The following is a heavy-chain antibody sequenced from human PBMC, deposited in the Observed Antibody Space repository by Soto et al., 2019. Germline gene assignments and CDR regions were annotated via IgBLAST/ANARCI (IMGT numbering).Heavy chain of an antibody. J-gene: IGHJ6*02. CDR2: IYPGDSDT. V-gene: IGHV5-51*01. CDR1: GYSFTSYW. CDR3: ARPLYYYDSSGYYYYGMDV. Sequence: GESLKISCNGSGYSFTSYWIGWVRQMPWKGLEWMGIIYPGDSDTRYSPSFQGQVTISADKSISTAYLQWSSLKASDTAMCYCARPLYYYDSSGYYYYGMDVWGQGTTVTVSS. D-gene: IGHD3-22*01.